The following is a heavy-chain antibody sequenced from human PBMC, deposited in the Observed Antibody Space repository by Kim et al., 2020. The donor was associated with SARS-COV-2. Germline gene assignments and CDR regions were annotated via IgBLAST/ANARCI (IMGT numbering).Heavy chain of an antibody. Sequence: GGSLRLSCAASGFTFSSYGMSWVRQAPGKGLEWVSVISGSGGSTYYADSVKGRFTISRDNSKNTLYLQMNSLRAEDTAVDYCARDNRGEVSASDFWGQGTLVTVSS. CDR3: ARDNRGEVSASDF. CDR1: GFTFSSYG. V-gene: IGHV3-23*01. CDR2: ISGSGGST. J-gene: IGHJ4*02. D-gene: IGHD3-16*02.